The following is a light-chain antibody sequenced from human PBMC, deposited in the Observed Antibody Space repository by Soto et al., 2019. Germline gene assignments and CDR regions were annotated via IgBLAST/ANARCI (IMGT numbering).Light chain of an antibody. Sequence: DIQMTQSPSSLSASVGDRVTITCQASQDINIYLNWYQQKPGKAPKLLIYDASNLETGVPSRFSGSGSGTEFTFTISSLQAEVIATYFCQQYLNLLTFGGGTKVEIK. V-gene: IGKV1-33*01. J-gene: IGKJ4*01. CDR1: QDINIY. CDR2: DAS. CDR3: QQYLNLLT.